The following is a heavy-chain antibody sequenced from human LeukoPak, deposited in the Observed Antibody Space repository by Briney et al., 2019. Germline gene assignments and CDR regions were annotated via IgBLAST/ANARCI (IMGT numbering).Heavy chain of an antibody. CDR3: ARVRRNDYGAPSYFDY. CDR1: GFTFSDYY. J-gene: IGHJ4*02. V-gene: IGHV3-11*01. Sequence: GGSLRLSCAASGFTFSDYYMGWIRQAPGKGLEWVSYISSSGSTIYYADSVKGRFTISRDNAKNSLYLQMNSLRAEDTAVYYCARVRRNDYGAPSYFDYWGQGTLVTVSS. D-gene: IGHD4-17*01. CDR2: ISSSGSTI.